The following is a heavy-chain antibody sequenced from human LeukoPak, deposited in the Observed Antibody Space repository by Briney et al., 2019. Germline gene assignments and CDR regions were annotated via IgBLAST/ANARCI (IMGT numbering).Heavy chain of an antibody. CDR3: AKGGRVVAATPLDY. D-gene: IGHD2-15*01. J-gene: IGHJ4*02. V-gene: IGHV3-23*01. CDR1: GFTFSSYA. Sequence: PWGSLSLSCAASGFTFSSYAMSWVRQAPGKGLEWVSAISGSGGSTYYADSVKGGFTISRDNSKNTLYLQMNSLRAEDTAVYYCAKGGRVVAATPLDYWGQGTLVTVSS. CDR2: ISGSGGST.